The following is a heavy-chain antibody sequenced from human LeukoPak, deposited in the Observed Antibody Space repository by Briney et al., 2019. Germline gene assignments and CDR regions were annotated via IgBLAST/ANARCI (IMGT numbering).Heavy chain of an antibody. CDR3: ARRAGAYSHPYDY. CDR2: IYYSGST. J-gene: IGHJ4*02. CDR1: GGSISSSRYY. D-gene: IGHD4/OR15-4a*01. Sequence: SETLSLTCSVSGGSISSSRYYWGWIRQPPGKGLEWIGSIYYSGSTYYNLSLKGRVTISVDTSKNQFSLKLSSVTAADTAVYYCARRAGAYSHPYDYWGQGTLVTVSS. V-gene: IGHV4-39*01.